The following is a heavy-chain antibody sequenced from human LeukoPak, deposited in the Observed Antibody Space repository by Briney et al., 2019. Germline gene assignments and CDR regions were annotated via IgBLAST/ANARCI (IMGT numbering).Heavy chain of an antibody. V-gene: IGHV3-48*03. CDR3: ARFIDIVVVPAAMSGVGYFDY. D-gene: IGHD2-2*01. CDR2: ISSSGSTI. CDR1: GFTFSSYE. J-gene: IGHJ4*02. Sequence: GGSLRLSCAASGFTFSSYEMNWVRQAPGKGLEWVSYISSSGSTIYYADSVKGRFTISRDNAKNSLYLQMNSLRAEDTAVYYCARFIDIVVVPAAMSGVGYFDYWGQGTLVTVSS.